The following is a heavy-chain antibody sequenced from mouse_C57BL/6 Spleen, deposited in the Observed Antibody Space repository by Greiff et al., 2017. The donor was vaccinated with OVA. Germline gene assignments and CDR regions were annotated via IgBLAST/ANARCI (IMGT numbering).Heavy chain of an antibody. Sequence: EVQRVESGEGLVKPGGSLKLSCAASGFTFSSYAMSWVRQTPEKRLEWVAYISSGGDYIYYADTVKGRFTISRDNARNTLYLQMSSLKSEDTAMDYCTRAVTGSGYFDDWGTGTTVTVSS. CDR3: TRAVTGSGYFDD. D-gene: IGHD4-1*01. CDR2: ISSGGDYI. CDR1: GFTFSSYA. V-gene: IGHV5-9-1*02. J-gene: IGHJ1*03.